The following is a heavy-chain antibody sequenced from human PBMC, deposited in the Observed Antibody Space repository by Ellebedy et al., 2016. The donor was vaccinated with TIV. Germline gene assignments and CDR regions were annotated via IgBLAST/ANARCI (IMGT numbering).Heavy chain of an antibody. CDR1: GFTFSSYA. J-gene: IGHJ6*03. CDR2: ISGSGGST. V-gene: IGHV3-23*01. CDR3: AKDEEVAVAGYYYYYMDV. Sequence: GGSLRLSXAASGFTFSSYAMSWVRQAPGKGLEWVSAISGSGGSTYYADSVKGRFTISRDNSKNTLYLQMNSLRAEDTAVYYCAKDEEVAVAGYYYYYMDVWGKGTTVTVSS. D-gene: IGHD6-19*01.